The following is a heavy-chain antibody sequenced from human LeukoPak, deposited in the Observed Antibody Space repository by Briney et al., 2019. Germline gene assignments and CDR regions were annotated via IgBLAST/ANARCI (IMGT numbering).Heavy chain of an antibody. D-gene: IGHD3-3*01. CDR3: ARINFGVVRGDFDY. CDR2: IHSSGST. CDR1: GGSISSGSYY. Sequence: SETLSLTCTVSGGSISSGSYYWSWIRQPAGKGLEWVGRIHSSGSTNYNSSLKSRVTMSVDTSKNQFSLNLSSVTAADTAVYYCARINFGVVRGDFDYWGQGTPVTVSS. V-gene: IGHV4-61*02. J-gene: IGHJ4*02.